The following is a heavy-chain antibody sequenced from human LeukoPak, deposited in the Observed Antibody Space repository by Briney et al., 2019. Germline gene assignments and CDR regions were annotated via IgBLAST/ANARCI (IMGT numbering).Heavy chain of an antibody. D-gene: IGHD2-21*01. CDR3: ARAAIPLVRSKWSPFDP. CDR1: GGSISSYY. J-gene: IGHJ5*02. V-gene: IGHV4-59*01. Sequence: KTSETLSLTCTVSGGSISSYYWSWIRQPPGKGLEWIGYIYYSGSTNYNPSLKSRVTISVDTSKNQFSLKLSSVTAADTAVYYCARAAIPLVRSKWSPFDPWGQGTLVTVSS. CDR2: IYYSGST.